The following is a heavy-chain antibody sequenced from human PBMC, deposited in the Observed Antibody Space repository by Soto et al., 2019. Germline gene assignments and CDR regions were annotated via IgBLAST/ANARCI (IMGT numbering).Heavy chain of an antibody. CDR2: IYARWSS. CDR1: GDSISSGAYS. Sequence: HLQLQESGSGLVRPSQTLSLTCAVSGDSISSGAYSWSWIRQPPGKGLEWIGYIYARWSSYYNPSLKSRVTMSVDRSKNQFSLNLSSVTAADTAVYFCARTLDYGGSAGNHWFDPWGQGTLVTVSS. CDR3: ARTLDYGGSAGNHWFDP. V-gene: IGHV4-30-2*01. J-gene: IGHJ5*02. D-gene: IGHD4-17*01.